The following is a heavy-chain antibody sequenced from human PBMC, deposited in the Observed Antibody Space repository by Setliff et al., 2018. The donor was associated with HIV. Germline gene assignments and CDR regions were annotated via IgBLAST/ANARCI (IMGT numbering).Heavy chain of an antibody. Sequence: ASVKVSCKASGYTFTDYFMHWVRQAPGQGLEWMGWIDPNNGDTTIPQRFRGRVTMTRDTSINTAYMEMSGLRSDDTAVYFCARITMVRGVINYYCYYMDVWGKGTTVTVSS. J-gene: IGHJ6*03. CDR1: GYTFTDYF. V-gene: IGHV1-2*02. D-gene: IGHD3-10*01. CDR3: ARITMVRGVINYYCYYMDV. CDR2: IDPNNGDT.